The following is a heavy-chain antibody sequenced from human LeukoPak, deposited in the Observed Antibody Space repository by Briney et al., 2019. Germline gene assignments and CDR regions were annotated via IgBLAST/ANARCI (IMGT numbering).Heavy chain of an antibody. CDR1: GFTFSSYS. J-gene: IGHJ5*02. V-gene: IGHV3-21*01. D-gene: IGHD5-24*01. Sequence: SGGSLRLSCAASGFTFSSYSMNWVRQAPGKGLEWVSSISSSSSYIYYADSVKGRFTISRDNAKNSLYLQMNSLRDEDTAVYYCARDQDGYNNWFGPWGQGTLVTVSS. CDR2: ISSSSSYI. CDR3: ARDQDGYNNWFGP.